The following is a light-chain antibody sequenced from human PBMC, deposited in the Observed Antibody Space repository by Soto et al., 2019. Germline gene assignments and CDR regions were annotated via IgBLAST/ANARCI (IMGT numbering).Light chain of an antibody. CDR2: DVN. Sequence: QSALTQPPSASGCPGQSVAISCSGTSSDVGGYNYVSWYQQHPGKAPKLMIYDVNKRPSGVPDRFFGSKSGNTASLTVSGLQAEDEADYYCVSYAGSNKPAFGGGTKVTVL. CDR3: VSYAGSNKPA. CDR1: SSDVGGYNY. J-gene: IGLJ2*01. V-gene: IGLV2-8*01.